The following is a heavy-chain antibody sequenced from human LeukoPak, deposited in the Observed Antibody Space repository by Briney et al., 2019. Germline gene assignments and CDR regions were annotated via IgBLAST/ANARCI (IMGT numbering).Heavy chain of an antibody. CDR2: IIPILGIA. Sequence: SVKVSCKASGGTFSSYTIGWVRQAPGQGLEWMGRIIPILGIANYAQKFQGRVTITADKSTSTAYMELSSLRSEDTAVYYCARDPPNYYDSSGYPDNFYYWGQGTLVTVSS. V-gene: IGHV1-69*04. CDR3: ARDPPNYYDSSGYPDNFYY. J-gene: IGHJ4*02. CDR1: GGTFSSYT. D-gene: IGHD3-22*01.